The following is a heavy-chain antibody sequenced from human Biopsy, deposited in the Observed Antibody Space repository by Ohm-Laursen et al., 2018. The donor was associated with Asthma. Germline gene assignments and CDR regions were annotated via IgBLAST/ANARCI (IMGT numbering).Heavy chain of an antibody. CDR2: IIPIFGAA. V-gene: IGHV1-69*13. Sequence: SVKVSCKASGYTFTGYYMHWVRQAPGQGLEWMGGIIPIFGAANYAQKFQGRVTITADESTSTAYMELSSLRSEDTAVYYCARASYDILTGYYNYFDYWGQGTLVTVSS. D-gene: IGHD3-9*01. CDR1: GYTFTGYY. J-gene: IGHJ4*02. CDR3: ARASYDILTGYYNYFDY.